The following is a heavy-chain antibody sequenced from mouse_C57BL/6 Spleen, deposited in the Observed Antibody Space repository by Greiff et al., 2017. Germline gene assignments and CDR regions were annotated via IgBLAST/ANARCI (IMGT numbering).Heavy chain of an antibody. CDR2: ISSGGDYI. V-gene: IGHV5-9-1*02. CDR1: GFTFSSYA. J-gene: IGHJ2*01. D-gene: IGHD1-1*01. CDR3: TRDRYYGSSEEDYFDY. Sequence: EVKLMESGEGLVKPGGSLKLSCAASGFTFSSYAMSWVRQTPEKRLEWVAYISSGGDYIYYADTVKGRFTISRDNARNTLYLQMSSLKSEDTAMYYCTRDRYYGSSEEDYFDYWGQGTTLTVSS.